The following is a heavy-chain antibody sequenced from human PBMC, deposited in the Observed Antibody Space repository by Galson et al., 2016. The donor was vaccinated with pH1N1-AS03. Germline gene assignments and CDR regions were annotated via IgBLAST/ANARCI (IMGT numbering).Heavy chain of an antibody. CDR3: ANREKAATGQFDY. Sequence: LRLSCAAAGFTFSTYGMHWVRQAPGKGLGWVAFIRYDGINKFYADSVRGRFTISRDNSKNTLYLQMNSLRTDDTAVYYCANREKAATGQFDYWGQGALVTVSS. D-gene: IGHD6-13*01. V-gene: IGHV3-30*02. J-gene: IGHJ4*02. CDR1: GFTFSTYG. CDR2: IRYDGINK.